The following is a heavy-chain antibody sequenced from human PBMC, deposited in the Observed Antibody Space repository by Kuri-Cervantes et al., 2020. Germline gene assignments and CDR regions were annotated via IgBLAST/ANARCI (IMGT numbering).Heavy chain of an antibody. J-gene: IGHJ5*02. V-gene: IGHV4-34*01. D-gene: IGHD1-14*01. CDR1: DGSFSGSS. CDR2: MNHRGST. CDR3: ARGPRPPIRRGGVLNHAGWLDP. Sequence: ESLKISCAVYDGSFSGSSWTWIRQPAGKGLEWIGEMNHRGSTNYNPSLKSRVTISVDTSKNQFSLKLRFATAADTAVYYCARGPRPPIRRGGVLNHAGWLDPWGQGTLVTVSS.